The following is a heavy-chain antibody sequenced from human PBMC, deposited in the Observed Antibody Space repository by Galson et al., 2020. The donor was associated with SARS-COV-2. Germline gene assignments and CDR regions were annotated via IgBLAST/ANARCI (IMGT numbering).Heavy chain of an antibody. J-gene: IGHJ6*02. CDR2: IWYDGSNK. CDR1: GFTFSSYG. CDR3: ARDRKYYDFSSGYLEALTYYYYYGMDV. Sequence: TGGSLRLSCAASGFTFSSYGMHWVRQAPGKGLEWVAVIWYDGSNKYYADSVKGRFTISRDNSKNTLYLQMNSLRAEDTAVYYCARDRKYYDFSSGYLEALTYYYYYGMDVWGQGTTVTVSS. D-gene: IGHD3-3*01. V-gene: IGHV3-33*01.